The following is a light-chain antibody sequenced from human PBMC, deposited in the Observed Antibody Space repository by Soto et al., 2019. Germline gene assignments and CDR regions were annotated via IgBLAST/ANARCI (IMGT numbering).Light chain of an antibody. CDR1: SSDVGGYKF. V-gene: IGLV2-14*01. J-gene: IGLJ3*02. CDR2: EVS. Sequence: QSALTQPASVSGSPGQSITISCTGTSSDVGGYKFVSWYQQHPGKGPKLMIYEVSNRPSGVSNRFSGSKSGNTASLTISGLQAEDEADYYCSSYTTSSTRVFGGGTQLTVL. CDR3: SSYTTSSTRV.